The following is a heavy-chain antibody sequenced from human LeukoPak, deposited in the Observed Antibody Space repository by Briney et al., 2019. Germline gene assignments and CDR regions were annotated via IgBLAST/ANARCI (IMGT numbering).Heavy chain of an antibody. CDR3: ARDSGSYYVNAFDI. CDR2: IYTSGST. J-gene: IGHJ3*02. V-gene: IGHV4-4*07. CDR1: GGSISSYY. Sequence: SETLSLTCTVSGGSISSYYWSWIRQPAGKGLEWIGRIYTSGSTNYNPSLKSRATMSVDTSKNQFSLKLSSVTAADTAVYYCARDSGSYYVNAFDIWGQGTMVTVSS. D-gene: IGHD1-26*01.